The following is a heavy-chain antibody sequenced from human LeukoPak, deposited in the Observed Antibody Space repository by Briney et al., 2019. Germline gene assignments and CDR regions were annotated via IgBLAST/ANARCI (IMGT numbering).Heavy chain of an antibody. CDR3: ARLKLGAYFDL. J-gene: IGHJ2*01. Sequence: SETLSLTCTVSGGSTSSDYWSWIRQSPGKGLGWVGYVYNSGDTGKNPSLKSRVTILLDTSKNQCSLKLTSVSAADTAVYYCARLKLGAYFDLWGRGTLVTVSS. D-gene: IGHD3-16*01. CDR1: GGSTSSDY. V-gene: IGHV4-59*08. CDR2: VYNSGDT.